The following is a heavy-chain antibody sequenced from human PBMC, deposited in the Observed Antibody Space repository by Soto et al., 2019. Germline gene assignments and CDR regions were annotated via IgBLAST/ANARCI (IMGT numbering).Heavy chain of an antibody. CDR1: GGSISSAY. CDR2: VSYSGST. D-gene: IGHD3-9*01. Sequence: SETLSLTCAVSGGSISSAYWSWIRQPPGKGLEWIGYVSYSGSTYYNPSLKSRVTISIDTSKNQFSLHLTSVTAADTAVYYCARDPEIHLPDILTGHFDYWGQGTLVTVSS. CDR3: ARDPEIHLPDILTGHFDY. V-gene: IGHV4-59*12. J-gene: IGHJ4*02.